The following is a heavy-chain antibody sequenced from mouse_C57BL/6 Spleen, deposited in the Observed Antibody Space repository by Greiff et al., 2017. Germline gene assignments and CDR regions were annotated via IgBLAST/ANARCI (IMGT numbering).Heavy chain of an antibody. CDR2: INPYTGGT. J-gene: IGHJ2*01. D-gene: IGHD2-4*01. CDR3: ARDYGGY. CDR1: GYTFTDYY. V-gene: IGHV1-19*01. Sequence: VQLQQSGPVLVKPGASVTMSCKASGYTFTDYYMHWVKQSHGKSLEWIGVINPYTGGTSYNQKFKGKATLTGDKSSSTAYMELNSLTAEDSAVYYCARDYGGYWGQGTTLTVSS.